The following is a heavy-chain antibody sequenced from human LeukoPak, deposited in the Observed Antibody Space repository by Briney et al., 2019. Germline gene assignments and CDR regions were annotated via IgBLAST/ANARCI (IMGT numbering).Heavy chain of an antibody. J-gene: IGHJ3*02. CDR1: GGSISSYY. CDR3: ARTGVEDSSGYYDDAFDI. CDR2: IYYSVST. V-gene: IGHV4-59*01. D-gene: IGHD3-22*01. Sequence: SERLSLTCPVAGGSISSYYWSWIRQPPGKGLEWIGYIYYSVSTNYNPSLRSRVSISVDTSKNQFSLKLSSVTAADTAVYYCARTGVEDSSGYYDDAFDIWGEGTAVSSSS.